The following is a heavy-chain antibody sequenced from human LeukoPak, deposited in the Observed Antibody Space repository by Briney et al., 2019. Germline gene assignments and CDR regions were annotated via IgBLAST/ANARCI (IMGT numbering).Heavy chain of an antibody. D-gene: IGHD6-19*01. V-gene: IGHV3-43*02. J-gene: IGHJ4*02. CDR2: ISGDGGST. CDR3: ARESERSGWYDY. Sequence: GGSLRLSCAAPGFIFDDYAIHWVRHAPGKGLEWVSLISGDGGSTFYADSVKGRFTISRDNSKNSLYLQMSSLRSEDTALYYCARESERSGWYDYWGQGTLVTVSS. CDR1: GFIFDDYA.